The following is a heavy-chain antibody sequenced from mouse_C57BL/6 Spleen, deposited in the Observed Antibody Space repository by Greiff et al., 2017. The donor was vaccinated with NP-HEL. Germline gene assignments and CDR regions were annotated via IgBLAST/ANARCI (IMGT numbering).Heavy chain of an antibody. D-gene: IGHD3-2*02. J-gene: IGHJ4*01. V-gene: IGHV1-54*01. CDR1: GYAFTNYL. Sequence: VKLQESGAELVRPGTSVKVSCKASGYAFTNYLIEWVKQRPGQGLEWIGVINPGSGGTNYNEKFKGKATLTADKSSSTAYMQLSSLTSEDSAVYFCARSAAQRAMDYWGQGTSVTVSS. CDR2: INPGSGGT. CDR3: ARSAAQRAMDY.